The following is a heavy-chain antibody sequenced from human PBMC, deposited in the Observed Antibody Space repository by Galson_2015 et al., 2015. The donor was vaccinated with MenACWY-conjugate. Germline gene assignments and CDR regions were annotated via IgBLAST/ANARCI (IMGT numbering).Heavy chain of an antibody. CDR1: GFTFSSYA. V-gene: IGHV3-64*03. CDR2: ITGDGNST. J-gene: IGHJ4*02. Sequence: SLRLSCAASGFTFSSYAMSWVRQAPGKGLEYVSAITGDGNSTYYADSVRGRFTISRDNSKNTLSLQVSSLKPEDTAVYYCVRRAVAGNFLDFWGQGTLVTVSS. CDR3: VRRAVAGNFLDF. D-gene: IGHD6-19*01.